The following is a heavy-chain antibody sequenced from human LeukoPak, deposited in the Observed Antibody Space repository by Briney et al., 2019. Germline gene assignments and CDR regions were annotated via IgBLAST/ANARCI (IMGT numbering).Heavy chain of an antibody. V-gene: IGHV3-21*01. CDR1: GFTFSSYT. Sequence: PGGSLRVSCAASGFTFSSYTMNWVRQAPGKGPEWVSTITSSSSYIYYADSVKGRFTISRDNARNSLYLQMNRLISEDTALYYCATDGDTVLTRGYYYYMDVWGKGTTVT. CDR3: ATDGDTVLTRGYYYYMDV. D-gene: IGHD4-23*01. CDR2: ITSSSSYI. J-gene: IGHJ6*03.